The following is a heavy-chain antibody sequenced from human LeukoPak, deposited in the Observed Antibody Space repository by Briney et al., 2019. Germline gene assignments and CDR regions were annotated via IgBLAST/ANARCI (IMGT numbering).Heavy chain of an antibody. J-gene: IGHJ5*02. D-gene: IGHD5-24*01. CDR3: ARDNSVRDEAWWFYP. CDR2: FDPEDGET. CDR1: GYTLTELS. V-gene: IGHV1-24*01. Sequence: ASVKVSCKVSGYTLTELSMHWVRQAPGKGLEWMGGFDPEDGETIYAQKFQGRVTLTRDMSTSTDYLELSSLRSEDTAVYYCARDNSVRDEAWWFYPWGQGTLVTVSS.